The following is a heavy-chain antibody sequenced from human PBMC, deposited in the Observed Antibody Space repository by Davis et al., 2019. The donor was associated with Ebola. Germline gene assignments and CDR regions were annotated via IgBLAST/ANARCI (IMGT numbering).Heavy chain of an antibody. CDR2: IYSGGST. CDR1: GFTVSSNY. Sequence: GESLKISCAASGFTVSSNYMSWVRQAPGKGLEWVSVIYSGGSTYYADSVKGRFTISRDNSKNTLYLQMNSLRAEDTAVYYCARDDHCSSTSCFYYYYYGMDVWGQGTTVTVSS. CDR3: ARDDHCSSTSCFYYYYYGMDV. V-gene: IGHV3-66*01. D-gene: IGHD2-2*01. J-gene: IGHJ6*02.